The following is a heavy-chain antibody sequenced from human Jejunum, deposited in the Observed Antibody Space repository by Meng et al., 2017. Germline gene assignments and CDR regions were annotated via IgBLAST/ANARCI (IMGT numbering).Heavy chain of an antibody. Sequence: LEVQAAGPGLVRPSGPRSLPCSVSGASISSSSWCGGWSRQPQGKGLEWIGSIYYSENTYYHPSLKSRVTISVDTSKNQFSLKLSSVTAADTAVYYCARGPWDSSGWPEYFQHWGQGTLVTVSS. D-gene: IGHD6-19*01. CDR1: GASISSSSWC. J-gene: IGHJ1*01. CDR3: ARGPWDSSGWPEYFQH. CDR2: IYYSENT. V-gene: IGHV4-39*07.